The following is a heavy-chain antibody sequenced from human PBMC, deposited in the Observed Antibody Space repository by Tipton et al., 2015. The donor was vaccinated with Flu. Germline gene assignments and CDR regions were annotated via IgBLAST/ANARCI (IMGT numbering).Heavy chain of an antibody. CDR1: GFTVSSNY. J-gene: IGHJ4*02. CDR2: IRGSAGRGAGT. D-gene: IGHD3/OR15-3a*01. Sequence: QLVQSGGGLIQPGGSLRLSCAASGFTVSSNYMSWVRQAPGKGLEWVSNIRGSAGRGAGTYYADSVKGRFTISRDNAKNSLYLQLNSLRPEDTAIYYCARGGWTSDTNNLLDYWGQGTLVTVSS. V-gene: IGHV3-11*01. CDR3: ARGGWTSDTNNLLDY.